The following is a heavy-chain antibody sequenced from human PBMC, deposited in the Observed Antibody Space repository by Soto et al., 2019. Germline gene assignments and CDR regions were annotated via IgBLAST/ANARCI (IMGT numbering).Heavy chain of an antibody. J-gene: IGHJ3*02. CDR1: GFTFSSYA. D-gene: IGHD3-3*01. Sequence: GGSLRLSCAASGFTFSSYAMSWVRQAPGKGLEWVSAISGSGGSTYYADSVKGRFTISRDNSKNTLYLQMNSLRAEDTAVYYCAKAGIRFLEWLYNAFDIWGQGTMVTVSS. CDR3: AKAGIRFLEWLYNAFDI. V-gene: IGHV3-23*01. CDR2: ISGSGGST.